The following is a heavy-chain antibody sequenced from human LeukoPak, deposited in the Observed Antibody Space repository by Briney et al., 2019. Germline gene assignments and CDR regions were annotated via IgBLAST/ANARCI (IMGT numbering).Heavy chain of an antibody. D-gene: IGHD6-13*01. CDR1: GFTFSSYW. CDR2: ISYDGSNK. J-gene: IGHJ4*02. V-gene: IGHV3-30*03. Sequence: GGSLRLSCAASGFTFSSYWMSWVRQAPGKGLEWVAVISYDGSNKYYADSVKGRFTISSDNSKNTLYLQMNSLRAEDTAVYYCAGGGGGRAAAVGYWGQGTLVTVSS. CDR3: AGGGGGRAAAVGY.